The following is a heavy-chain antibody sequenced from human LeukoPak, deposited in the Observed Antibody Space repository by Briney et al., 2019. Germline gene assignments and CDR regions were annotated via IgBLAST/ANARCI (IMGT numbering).Heavy chain of an antibody. V-gene: IGHV4-59*01. CDR3: ASYDSSGYIRFNY. D-gene: IGHD3-22*01. Sequence: PSETLSLTCTVSGGSISSYYWSWIRQPPGKGLEWIGYIYYSGSTNYNPSLKSRVTISADTSKNQFSLKLSSVTAADTAVYYCASYDSSGYIRFNYWGQGTLVTVSS. CDR1: GGSISSYY. J-gene: IGHJ4*02. CDR2: IYYSGST.